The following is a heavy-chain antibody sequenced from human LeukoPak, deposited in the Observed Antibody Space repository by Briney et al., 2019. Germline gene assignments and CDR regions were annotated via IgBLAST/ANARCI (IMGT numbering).Heavy chain of an antibody. V-gene: IGHV4-59*08. CDR2: IYYSGST. D-gene: IGHD6-13*01. CDR1: GGSYF. CDR3: ARHMSRAADGSFDN. Sequence: SETLSLTCTVSGGSYFWSWIRQPPGTGLEWIGFIYYSGSTNYNPSLKSRVTISVDTSKKQFSLRLSSVTAADTAVYYCARHMSRAADGSFDNWGQGTLVTVSS. J-gene: IGHJ4*02.